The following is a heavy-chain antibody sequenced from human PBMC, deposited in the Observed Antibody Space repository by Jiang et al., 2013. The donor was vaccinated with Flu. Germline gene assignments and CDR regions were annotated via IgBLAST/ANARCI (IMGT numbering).Heavy chain of an antibody. CDR2: IIPILGIA. CDR3: ARESGSGSFDAFDI. J-gene: IGHJ3*02. CDR1: GGTFSSYT. Sequence: SGAEVKKPGSSVKVSCKASGGTFSSYTISWVRQAPGQGLEWMGRIIPILGIANYAQKFQGRVTITADKSTSTAYMELSSLRSEDTAVYYCARESGSGSFDAFDIWAKGQWSPSLQ. V-gene: IGHV1-69*04. D-gene: IGHD3-10*01.